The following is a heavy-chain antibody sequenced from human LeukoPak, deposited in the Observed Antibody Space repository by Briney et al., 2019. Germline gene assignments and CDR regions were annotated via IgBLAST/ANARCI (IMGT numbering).Heavy chain of an antibody. V-gene: IGHV3-73*01. Sequence: GGSLRLSCAASGFTFSGSGMHWVRQASGKGLEWVGRIRSKANNYGTAYAASVKGRFTISRDDSKNTAYLQMNSLKTEDTAVYYCTRRDCSGGSCYLDYWGQGTLVTVSS. CDR2: IRSKANNYGT. D-gene: IGHD2-15*01. CDR1: GFTFSGSG. J-gene: IGHJ4*02. CDR3: TRRDCSGGSCYLDY.